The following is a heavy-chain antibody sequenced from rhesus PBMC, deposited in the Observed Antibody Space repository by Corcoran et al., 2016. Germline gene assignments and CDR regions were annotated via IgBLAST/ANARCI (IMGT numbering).Heavy chain of an antibody. J-gene: IGHJ4*01. CDR3: ARGGGMNPFDY. CDR1: GGSISSGYYY. D-gene: IGHD6-13*01. CDR2: ITYSGST. Sequence: QVQLQESGPGLVKPSETLSLTCAVSGGSISSGYYYWSWIRPPPGKGLEGIGYITYSGSTSYNPSLKSRFTISRDTSKNQFSLKLSAVTAADTAVYYCARGGGMNPFDYWGQGVLVTVSS. V-gene: IGHV4-122*02.